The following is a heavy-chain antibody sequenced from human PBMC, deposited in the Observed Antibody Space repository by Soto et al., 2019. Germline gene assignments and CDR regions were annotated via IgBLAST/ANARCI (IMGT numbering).Heavy chain of an antibody. V-gene: IGHV2-5*02. D-gene: IGHD3-10*01. CDR1: GFSLTTAGVG. J-gene: IGHJ4*02. CDR3: AHSRNLITEDAQVGDFDY. Sequence: QINLKESGPTLVKPTQTLTLTCSFSGFSLTTAGVGVGWVRQSPGEALEWLALIYWDDDERYSPSLKTRLTITQDTSKNQVVLKMTNMAPVDTATYYCAHSRNLITEDAQVGDFDYLGQGTLVTVSS. CDR2: IYWDDDE.